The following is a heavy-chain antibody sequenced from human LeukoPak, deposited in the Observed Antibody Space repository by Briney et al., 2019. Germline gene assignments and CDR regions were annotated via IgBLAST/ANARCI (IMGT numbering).Heavy chain of an antibody. J-gene: IGHJ4*02. CDR1: GGSISSYY. CDR3: ARSTVGEYDSSLAY. V-gene: IGHV4-59*01. Sequence: PSETLSLTCTVSGGSISSYYWSWIRQPPGKGLEWIGYIYYSGSTNYNPSLKSRVTISVDTSKNQFSLKLSSVTAADTAAYYCARSTVGEYDSSLAYWGQGTLVTVSS. CDR2: IYYSGST. D-gene: IGHD3-22*01.